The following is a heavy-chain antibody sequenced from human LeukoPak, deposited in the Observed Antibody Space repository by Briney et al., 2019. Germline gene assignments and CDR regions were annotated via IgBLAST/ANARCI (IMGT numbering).Heavy chain of an antibody. J-gene: IGHJ3*02. V-gene: IGHV4-39*01. CDR1: GGSISSSSNY. CDR3: ARGADSFDI. Sequence: SGTLSLTCTVSGGSISSSSNYWGWIRQPPGKGLEWIGSIYYSGRTYHNPSLKSRVTISVDTSKNQFSLKLSSVTAADTAVYYCARGADSFDIWGQGTMVTASS. CDR2: IYYSGRT.